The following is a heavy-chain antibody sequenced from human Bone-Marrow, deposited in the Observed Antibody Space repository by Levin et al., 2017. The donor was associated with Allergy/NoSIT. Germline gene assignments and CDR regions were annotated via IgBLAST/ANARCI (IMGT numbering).Heavy chain of an antibody. Sequence: GGSLRLSCAASGFTYSTYDMLWVRQSPGKGLEWVAAIGAAGDTYYRDSVKGRFTISRENAKNSLSLLINSLKAGDTAVYFCARGGAASGFYHYAVDVWGQGTTLTVSS. CDR3: ARGGAASGFYHYAVDV. CDR1: GFTYSTYD. D-gene: IGHD6-13*01. J-gene: IGHJ6*02. CDR2: IGAAGDT. V-gene: IGHV3-13*01.